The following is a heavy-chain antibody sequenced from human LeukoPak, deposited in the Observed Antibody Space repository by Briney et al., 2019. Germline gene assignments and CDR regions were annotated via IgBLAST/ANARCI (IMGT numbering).Heavy chain of an antibody. Sequence: GGSLRLSCAASGFTFSNYGMHWVRQAPGKGLEWVAFIRYDGSNKYYADSVKGRFTISRDNSKNTLYLQMNSLRAEDTAVYYCAKRDGYNYAPGNFDYWGQGTLVTVSS. V-gene: IGHV3-30*02. CDR1: GFTFSNYG. CDR2: IRYDGSNK. J-gene: IGHJ4*02. D-gene: IGHD5-24*01. CDR3: AKRDGYNYAPGNFDY.